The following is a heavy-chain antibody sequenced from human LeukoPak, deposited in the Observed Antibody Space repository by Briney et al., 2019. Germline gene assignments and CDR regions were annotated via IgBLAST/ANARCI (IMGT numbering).Heavy chain of an antibody. J-gene: IGHJ4*02. CDR3: ARIAVTGMWYFDY. CDR1: GFTFSSYW. D-gene: IGHD6-19*01. Sequence: GGSLRLSCAASGFTFSSYWMHWVRQAPGKGLEGVSYISSSGSITYYADSVKGRFTISRDNAKKSLYLQMNSLRAEDTAVYYCARIAVTGMWYFDYWGQGTQVTVSS. V-gene: IGHV3-48*04. CDR2: ISSSGSIT.